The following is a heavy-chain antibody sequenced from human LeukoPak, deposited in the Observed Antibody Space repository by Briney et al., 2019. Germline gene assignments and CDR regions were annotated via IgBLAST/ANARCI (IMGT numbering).Heavy chain of an antibody. CDR2: ISAYNGNT. V-gene: IGHV1-18*01. J-gene: IGHJ3*02. CDR3: ARSKTGLRHDAFDI. D-gene: IGHD1-1*01. CDR1: GYTFTSYG. Sequence: ASVRVSCKASGYTFTSYGISWVRQAPGQGLEWMGWISAYNGNTYFAQNLQGRVTMTTDTSTSTAYMELRSLRSDDTAVYFCARSKTGLRHDAFDIWGQGTMVTVSS.